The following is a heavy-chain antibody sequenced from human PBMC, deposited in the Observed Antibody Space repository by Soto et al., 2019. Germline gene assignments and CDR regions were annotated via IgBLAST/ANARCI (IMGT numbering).Heavy chain of an antibody. CDR3: TTDDPINRC. J-gene: IGHJ4*03. V-gene: IGHV3-15*01. CDR1: GFTFSNAW. CDR2: IKSKTDGGTT. Sequence: GGSLRLSCAASGFTFSNAWMSWVRQAPGKGLEWVGRIKSKTDGGTTDYAAPVKARCTISRNDSKNTLYLQMNSLKAVDTAVYYRTTDDPINRCWGQGTLVTVSS.